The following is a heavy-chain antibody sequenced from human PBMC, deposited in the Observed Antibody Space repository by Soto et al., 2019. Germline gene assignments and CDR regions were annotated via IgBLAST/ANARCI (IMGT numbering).Heavy chain of an antibody. Sequence: EVQLVESGGGLVKPGGSLRLSCAASGFTFSSYSMNWVRQAPGKGLEWVSSISSSSSYIYYADSVKGRFTISRDNAKNSLYLQMNSLRAEDTAVYYCARDYDFWSGYPHWDMDVWGQGTTVTVSS. D-gene: IGHD3-3*01. CDR1: GFTFSSYS. J-gene: IGHJ6*02. CDR2: ISSSSSYI. V-gene: IGHV3-21*01. CDR3: ARDYDFWSGYPHWDMDV.